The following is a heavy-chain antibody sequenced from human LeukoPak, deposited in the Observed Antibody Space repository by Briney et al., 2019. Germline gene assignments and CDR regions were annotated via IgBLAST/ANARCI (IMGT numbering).Heavy chain of an antibody. J-gene: IGHJ4*02. Sequence: PSETLSLTCAVYGGSFSGYYWSWIRQPPGKGLEWIGEINHSGSTNYNPSLKSRVTISVDKSKNQFSLKLSSVTAADTAVYYCASLIAAAGKPESWGQGTLVTVSS. CDR1: GGSFSGYY. D-gene: IGHD6-13*01. V-gene: IGHV4-34*01. CDR2: INHSGST. CDR3: ASLIAAAGKPES.